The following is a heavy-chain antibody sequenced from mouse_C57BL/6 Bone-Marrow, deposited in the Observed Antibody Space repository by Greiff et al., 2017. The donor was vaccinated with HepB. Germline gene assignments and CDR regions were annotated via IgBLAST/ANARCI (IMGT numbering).Heavy chain of an antibody. J-gene: IGHJ2*01. CDR1: GYAFSSYW. CDR2: IYPGDGDT. V-gene: IGHV1-80*01. D-gene: IGHD1-1*01. Sequence: QVQLQQSGAELVKPGASVKISCKASGYAFSSYWMNWVKQRPGKGLEWIGQIYPGDGDTNYNGKFKGKATLTADKSSSTAYMQLSSLTSEDSAVYFCARNYGSSWWYFDYWGQGTTLTVSS. CDR3: ARNYGSSWWYFDY.